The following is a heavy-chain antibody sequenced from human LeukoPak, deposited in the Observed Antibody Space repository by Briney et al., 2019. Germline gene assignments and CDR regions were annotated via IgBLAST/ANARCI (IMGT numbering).Heavy chain of an antibody. Sequence: GGSLRLSCAASGFTFSSYSMNWVRQAPGKGLEWVSSITSSSSYIYYADSVKGRFTISRDNSKNTLYLQMNSLRAEDTAVYYCARDRAVTTYYFDYWGQGTLVTVSS. CDR2: ITSSSSYI. CDR1: GFTFSSYS. V-gene: IGHV3-21*01. D-gene: IGHD4-17*01. J-gene: IGHJ4*02. CDR3: ARDRAVTTYYFDY.